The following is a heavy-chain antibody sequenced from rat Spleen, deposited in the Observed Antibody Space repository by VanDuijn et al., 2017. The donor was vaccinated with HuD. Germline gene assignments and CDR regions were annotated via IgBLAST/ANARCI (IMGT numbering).Heavy chain of an antibody. Sequence: QVQLKESGPGLVKPSQTLSLTCTVSGFSLSSYGVIWVRQPPGKGLDWMGVIWGDGNSNFNSALKSRLSISRDTSKSQVYLKVNSLQTGDTATYYCAKSEDSSYISFDYWGQGVMVTVSS. CDR2: IWGDGNS. D-gene: IGHD1-2*01. J-gene: IGHJ2*01. CDR3: AKSEDSSYISFDY. CDR1: GFSLSSYG. V-gene: IGHV2-13*01.